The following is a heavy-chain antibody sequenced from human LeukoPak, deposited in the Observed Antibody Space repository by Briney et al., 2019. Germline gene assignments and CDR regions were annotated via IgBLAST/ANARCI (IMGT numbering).Heavy chain of an antibody. CDR1: GYSIRSGFY. CDR2: VFSGNT. CDR3: ARLRGSYNYFDS. Sequence: PSETLSLTCAVSGYSIRSGFYWGWIRQPPGKGLEWIGSVFSGNTYYNPSLKSRVIISVDTSKNQLSLDLSSVTAADTAMYYCARLRGSYNYFDSWGQGTLVTVSS. V-gene: IGHV4-38-2*01. J-gene: IGHJ4*02. D-gene: IGHD1-26*01.